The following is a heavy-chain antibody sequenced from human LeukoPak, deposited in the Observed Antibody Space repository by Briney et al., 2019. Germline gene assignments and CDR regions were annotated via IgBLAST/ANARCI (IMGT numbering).Heavy chain of an antibody. Sequence: PSETLSLTCTVSGGSISSSSYYWGWIRQPPGKGLEWIGSIYYSGSTYYNPSLKSRVTISVDTSKNQFSLKLSSVTAADTAVYYCARHFSQWLERSIDYWGQGTLVTVSS. V-gene: IGHV4-39*01. CDR1: GGSISSSSYY. CDR2: IYYSGST. CDR3: ARHFSQWLERSIDY. J-gene: IGHJ4*02. D-gene: IGHD6-19*01.